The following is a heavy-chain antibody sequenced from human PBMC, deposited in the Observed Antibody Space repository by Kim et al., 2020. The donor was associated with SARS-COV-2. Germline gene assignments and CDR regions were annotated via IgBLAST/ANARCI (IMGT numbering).Heavy chain of an antibody. CDR1: GFTFSSYA. CDR2: ISGSGGST. CDR3: AKGRLTDTIFGVVIIRGDNWFDP. D-gene: IGHD3-3*01. J-gene: IGHJ5*02. Sequence: GGSLRLSCAASGFTFSSYAMSWVRQAPGKGLEWVSAISGSGGSTYYADSVKGRFTISRDNSKNTLYLQMNSLRAEDTAVYYCAKGRLTDTIFGVVIIRGDNWFDPWGQGTLVTVSS. V-gene: IGHV3-23*01.